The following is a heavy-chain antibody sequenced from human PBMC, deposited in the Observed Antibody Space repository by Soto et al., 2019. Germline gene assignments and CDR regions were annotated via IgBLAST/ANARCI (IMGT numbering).Heavy chain of an antibody. CDR1: GFTFSSYW. J-gene: IGHJ4*02. CDR3: ARDISDDILTGYGSFDY. CDR2: IKQDGSEK. Sequence: GGSLRLSCAASGFTFSSYWMSWVRQPPGKGLEWVANIKQDGSEKYYVDSVKGRFTLSRDNAKNSLHLQMDSLRAEDTALYYCARDISDDILTGYGSFDYWGQGTLVTVSS. V-gene: IGHV3-7*01. D-gene: IGHD3-9*01.